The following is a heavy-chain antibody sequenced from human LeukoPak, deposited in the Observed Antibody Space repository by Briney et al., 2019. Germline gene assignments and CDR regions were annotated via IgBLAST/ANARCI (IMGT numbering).Heavy chain of an antibody. CDR2: MNPNSGDT. CDR1: GYTFTSYD. J-gene: IGHJ4*02. Sequence: ASVKVSCKASGYTFTSYDINWVRQATGQGLEWMGWMNPNSGDTGYAQKFQGRVAMTRNTSITTAYMELSSLRSEDTAVYYCARGLGRTAMVTRGGVRFDYWGQGTLVTVSS. D-gene: IGHD5-18*01. V-gene: IGHV1-8*01. CDR3: ARGLGRTAMVTRGGVRFDY.